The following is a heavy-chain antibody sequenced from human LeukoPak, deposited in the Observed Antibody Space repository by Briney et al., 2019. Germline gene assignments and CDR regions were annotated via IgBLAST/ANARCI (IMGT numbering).Heavy chain of an antibody. CDR3: ARPQQQLVLGWWAGAFDI. J-gene: IGHJ3*02. Sequence: PGESLKISCKGSGYSFTSYWIGWVRQMPGKGLEWMGIIYPGDSDTRYSPSFQGQVTISADKSISTAYLQWSSLKASDTAMYYCARPQQQLVLGWWAGAFDIWGQGTMVTVSS. V-gene: IGHV5-51*01. D-gene: IGHD6-13*01. CDR1: GYSFTSYW. CDR2: IYPGDSDT.